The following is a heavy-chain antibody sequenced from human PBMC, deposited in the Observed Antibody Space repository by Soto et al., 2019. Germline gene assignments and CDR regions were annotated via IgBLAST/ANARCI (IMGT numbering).Heavy chain of an antibody. V-gene: IGHV1-69*13. D-gene: IGHD2-15*01. J-gene: IGHJ6*02. CDR2: IIPIFGTA. CDR3: ARARDTSCMGIVVVVAATPCYYYGMDV. CDR1: GGTFSSYA. Sequence: ASVKVSCKASGGTFSSYAISWVRQAPGQGLEWMGGIIPIFGTANYAQKFQGRVTITADESTSTAYMELSSLRSEDTAVYYCARARDTSCMGIVVVVAATPCYYYGMDVWGQGTTVTVSS.